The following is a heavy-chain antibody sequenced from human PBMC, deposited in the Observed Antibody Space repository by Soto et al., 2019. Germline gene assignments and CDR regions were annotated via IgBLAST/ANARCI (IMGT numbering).Heavy chain of an antibody. V-gene: IGHV1-69*13. CDR1: GGTFSSYA. CDR3: ARIYSSSWRFDY. Sequence: ASVKVSCKASGGTFSSYAISWVRQAPGQGLEWMGGIIPIFGTANYAQKFQGGVTITADESTSTAYMELSSLRSEDTAVYYCARIYSSSWRFDYWGQGTLVTVSS. CDR2: IIPIFGTA. D-gene: IGHD6-13*01. J-gene: IGHJ4*02.